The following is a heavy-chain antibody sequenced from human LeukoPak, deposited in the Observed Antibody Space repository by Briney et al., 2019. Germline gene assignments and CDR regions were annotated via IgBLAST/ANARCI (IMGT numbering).Heavy chain of an antibody. CDR2: ISSSSSYT. D-gene: IGHD3-3*01. CDR1: GFTFSDYY. Sequence: GGSLRLSCAASGFTFSDYYMSWIRQAPGKGLEWVSYISSSSSYTNYADSVKGRFTISRDNAKNSLYLQMNSLRAEDTAVYYCATDDVSGHKFYYYYGMDVWGQGTTVTVSS. V-gene: IGHV3-11*05. CDR3: ATDDVSGHKFYYYYGMDV. J-gene: IGHJ6*02.